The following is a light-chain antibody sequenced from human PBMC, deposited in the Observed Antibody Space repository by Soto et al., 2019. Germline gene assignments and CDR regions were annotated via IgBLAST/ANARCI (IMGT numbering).Light chain of an antibody. Sequence: EIVMTQSPVTLSASPGESATLSCRASQSVDNNVAWCQQKPGQAPRLLIYDASNRANGIPARFTGSGSGTDFTLTISSLEPEDFAVYFCQQRSGWPPTFGGGTKVDIK. V-gene: IGKV3-11*01. J-gene: IGKJ4*01. CDR2: DAS. CDR1: QSVDNN. CDR3: QQRSGWPPT.